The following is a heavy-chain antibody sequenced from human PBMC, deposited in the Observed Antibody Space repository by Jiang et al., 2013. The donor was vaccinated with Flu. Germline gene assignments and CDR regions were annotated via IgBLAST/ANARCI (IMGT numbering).Heavy chain of an antibody. V-gene: IGHV4-39*07. D-gene: IGHD3-22*01. CDR1: VAPSAVVVTF. Sequence: LLKPSETLYPHLHWSLVAPSAVVVTFWGWIRQSPGKGLEWIGSINYSGSTYYNPSLKSRVTISVDTSKNQFSLKLTSVTAADAAVYYCARHGRPTDSSAPRAFDYWGQGSLVTVSS. J-gene: IGHJ4*02. CDR3: ARHGRPTDSSAPRAFDY. CDR2: INYSGST.